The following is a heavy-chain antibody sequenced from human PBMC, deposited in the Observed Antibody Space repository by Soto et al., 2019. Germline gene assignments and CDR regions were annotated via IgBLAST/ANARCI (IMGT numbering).Heavy chain of an antibody. CDR1: GCSLSNAW. Sequence: EVQLVESGGDFVKPGGSLRVSCAVSGCSLSNAWMSWVRQAPGKGLEWVGRIKSRADGGTTDYTAPVKGRFTISRDDSRNTVFLQMNSLKTEDTAVYYCTAHLGEFFPLDYWGQGTLVTVSS. CDR2: IKSRADGGTT. D-gene: IGHD3-16*01. V-gene: IGHV3-15*01. CDR3: TAHLGEFFPLDY. J-gene: IGHJ4*02.